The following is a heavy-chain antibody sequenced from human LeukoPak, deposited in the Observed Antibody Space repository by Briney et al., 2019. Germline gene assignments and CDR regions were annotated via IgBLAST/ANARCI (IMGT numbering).Heavy chain of an antibody. CDR3: ARGGGHVVVVREFDY. V-gene: IGHV3-7*01. D-gene: IGHD2-21*01. J-gene: IGHJ4*02. CDR2: IKQDGSEK. CDR1: IFTFSDYW. Sequence: PGGSLRLSCAASIFTFSDYWMSWVRQAPGKGLEWVANIKQDGSEKYYVDSVKGRFTISRDNAKNSLYLQMNSLRAEDTAVYYCARGGGHVVVVREFDYRGQGTLVTVSS.